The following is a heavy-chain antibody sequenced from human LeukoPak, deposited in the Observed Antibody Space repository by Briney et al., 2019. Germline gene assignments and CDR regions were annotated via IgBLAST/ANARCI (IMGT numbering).Heavy chain of an antibody. D-gene: IGHD1-26*01. J-gene: IGHJ4*02. CDR2: IYYSGST. CDR1: GGSISSSSYY. V-gene: IGHV4-39*01. CDR3: ARPRSYYSPYFDY. Sequence: SETLSLTCTVSGGSISSSSYYWGWIRQPPGKGLEWIGSIYYSGSTYYNPSLKSRVNISVDTSKNQFSLKLSSVTAADTAVYYCARPRSYYSPYFDYWGQGTLVTVSS.